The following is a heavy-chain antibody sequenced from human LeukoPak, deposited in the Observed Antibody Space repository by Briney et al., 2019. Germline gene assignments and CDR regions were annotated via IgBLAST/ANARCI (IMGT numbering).Heavy chain of an antibody. CDR2: INAGNGNT. J-gene: IGHJ4*02. V-gene: IGHV1-3*01. CDR1: GYTFTSYA. Sequence: SVKVSCKASGYTFTSYAMHWVRQAPGQRLEWMGWINAGNGNTKYSQKFQGRVTITRDTSASTAYMELSSLRSEDTAVYYCARDRVVVTAILYYWGQGTLVTVSS. D-gene: IGHD2-21*02. CDR3: ARDRVVVTAILYY.